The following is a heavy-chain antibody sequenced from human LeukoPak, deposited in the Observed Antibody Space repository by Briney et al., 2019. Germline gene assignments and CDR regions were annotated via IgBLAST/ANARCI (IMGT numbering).Heavy chain of an antibody. Sequence: ASVKVSCKASGYTFISNNLHWMRQAPGQGLEWMAILKPNSGSTTYARKFQGRVTMTRDMSTSTVYMELSSLRSEDTAVYYCARETIRHYYYYYMDVWGKGTTVTVSS. D-gene: IGHD3-9*01. CDR2: LKPNSGST. CDR1: GYTFISNN. CDR3: ARETIRHYYYYYMDV. J-gene: IGHJ6*03. V-gene: IGHV1-46*01.